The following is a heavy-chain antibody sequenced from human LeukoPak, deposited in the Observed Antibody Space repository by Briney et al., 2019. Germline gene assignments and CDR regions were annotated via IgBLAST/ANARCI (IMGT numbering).Heavy chain of an antibody. Sequence: GGSLRLSCAASGFTFSNFGMHWVRRAPGKGLEWVAFIRFDGTSEFYADSVKARFTISRDNSQNTVSLQLNNLRIEDTALYYCAKTSLSDPSGHYYYMDVWGKGTTVTVSS. CDR1: GFTFSNFG. CDR2: IRFDGTSE. V-gene: IGHV3-30*02. J-gene: IGHJ6*03. CDR3: AKTSLSDPSGHYYYMDV. D-gene: IGHD3-3*01.